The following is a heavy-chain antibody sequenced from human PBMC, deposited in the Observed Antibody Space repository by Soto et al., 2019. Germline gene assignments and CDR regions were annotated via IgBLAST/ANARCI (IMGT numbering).Heavy chain of an antibody. CDR2: ISGSGGST. D-gene: IGHD2-2*01. CDR3: AKGVYCSSTSCYYYMDV. Sequence: EVQLLESGGGLVQPGGSLRLSCAASGFTFSSYAMNWVRQAPGKGLEWVSAISGSGGSTYYADSVKGRFTISRDNSKNTLYLQMNSLRAEDTAVYYCAKGVYCSSTSCYYYMDVWGKGTTVTVSS. V-gene: IGHV3-23*01. CDR1: GFTFSSYA. J-gene: IGHJ6*03.